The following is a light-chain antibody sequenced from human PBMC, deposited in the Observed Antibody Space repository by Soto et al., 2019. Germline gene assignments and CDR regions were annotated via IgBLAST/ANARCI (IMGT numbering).Light chain of an antibody. J-gene: IGKJ3*01. V-gene: IGKV1-33*01. CDR2: EAS. CDR3: QQYENLPLFT. Sequence: DNQMTQSPPSLSASVGERVTITCQASQDIIKYLNWYQQKPGKAPKLLIYEASNLETGVPSRFSGSGSGTDFTLTISSLQPEDSATYFCQQYENLPLFTFGPGTTVDIK. CDR1: QDIIKY.